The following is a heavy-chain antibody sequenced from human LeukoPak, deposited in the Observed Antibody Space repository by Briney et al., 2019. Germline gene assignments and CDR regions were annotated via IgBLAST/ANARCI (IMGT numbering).Heavy chain of an antibody. CDR2: VSYDGSNK. D-gene: IGHD1-26*01. Sequence: PGGSLRLSCAASGFTFTSYGMHWVRQAPGKGLEWVAIVSYDGSNKYYADSVKGRFTISRDYIQNTLYLQMKSLRAEDTAVYYCAKDIVGATNYCYYGMDVWGQGTTVTVSS. V-gene: IGHV3-30*18. J-gene: IGHJ6*02. CDR1: GFTFTSYG. CDR3: AKDIVGATNYCYYGMDV.